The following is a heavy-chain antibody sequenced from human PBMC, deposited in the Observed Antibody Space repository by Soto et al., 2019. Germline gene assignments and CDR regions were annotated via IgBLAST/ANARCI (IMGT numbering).Heavy chain of an antibody. V-gene: IGHV4-34*01. Sequence: SETLSLTCAVYGGSFSGYYWSWIRQPPGKGLEWIGEINHSGSTNYNPSLKSRVTISVDTSKNQFSLKLSSVTAADTAVYYCARDYDFWSGYYSYTSFDYWGQGTLVTVSS. D-gene: IGHD3-3*01. CDR3: ARDYDFWSGYYSYTSFDY. CDR1: GGSFSGYY. J-gene: IGHJ4*02. CDR2: INHSGST.